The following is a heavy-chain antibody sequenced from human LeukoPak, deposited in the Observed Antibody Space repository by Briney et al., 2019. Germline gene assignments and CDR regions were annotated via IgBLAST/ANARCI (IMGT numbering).Heavy chain of an antibody. Sequence: SETLSLTCTVSGGSISSGGNYWSWIRQPAGKGLEWIGHISTSERITSNPSLKSRVTISLDESKNQFSLKLSSVTAADTAVYYCARVVGCVQFRFDAFDIWGQGTMVTVSS. J-gene: IGHJ3*02. V-gene: IGHV4-61*09. D-gene: IGHD1-26*01. CDR1: GGSISSGGNY. CDR3: ARVVGCVQFRFDAFDI. CDR2: ISTSERI.